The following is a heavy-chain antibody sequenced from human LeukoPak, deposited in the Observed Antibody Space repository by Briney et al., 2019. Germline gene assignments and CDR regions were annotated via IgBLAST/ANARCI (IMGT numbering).Heavy chain of an antibody. Sequence: PSETLSLTCTVSGGSISSYYWSWIRQPPGKGLDWIGYIYYSGSGSTNYNPSLKSRVTISVDTAKNQFSLRLSSVTAADTAVYYCARHRGPYSSGSYFFDYWGPGTLVTVSS. CDR1: GGSISSYY. V-gene: IGHV4-59*08. D-gene: IGHD6-19*01. J-gene: IGHJ4*02. CDR3: ARHRGPYSSGSYFFDY. CDR2: IYYSGSGST.